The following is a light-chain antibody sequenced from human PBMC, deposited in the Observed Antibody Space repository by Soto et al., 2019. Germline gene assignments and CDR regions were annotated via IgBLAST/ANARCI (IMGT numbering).Light chain of an antibody. J-gene: IGLJ1*01. CDR1: SSNIGAGYD. CDR3: QSYDSSLSGYV. V-gene: IGLV1-40*01. CDR2: GNS. Sequence: QSVLTQPPSVCGALGQRVTISCTGSSSNIGAGYDVHWYQQLPGTAPKLLIYGNSNRPSGVPDRFSGSKSGTSASLAITGLQAEDEADYYCQSYDSSLSGYVFGTGTKVTVL.